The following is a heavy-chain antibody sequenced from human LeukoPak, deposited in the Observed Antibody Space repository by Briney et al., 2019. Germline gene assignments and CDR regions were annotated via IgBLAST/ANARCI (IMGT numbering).Heavy chain of an antibody. V-gene: IGHV3-7*01. D-gene: IGHD2-21*02. CDR1: DFSFITYA. Sequence: PGGSLRLSCAASDFSFITYAMSWVRQAPGKGLEWVANIKQDGSEKYYVDSVKGRFTISRDNSKKSVFLQMNSLRAEDTAVYYCVRGLCGGDCYFDYFDYWGQGTLVTVSS. CDR2: IKQDGSEK. CDR3: VRGLCGGDCYFDYFDY. J-gene: IGHJ4*02.